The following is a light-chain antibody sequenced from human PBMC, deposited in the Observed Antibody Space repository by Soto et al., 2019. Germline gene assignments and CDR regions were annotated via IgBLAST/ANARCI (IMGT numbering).Light chain of an antibody. V-gene: IGKV3-20*01. CDR3: QQYGSSPAT. Sequence: PGERATLSCMASQSVSSSYLAWYQQKPGQAPRLLIYGASSRATGIPDRFSGSGSGTDFTLTINRLEPEDFAVYYCQQYGSSPATFGQGTKVDIK. CDR1: QSVSSSY. CDR2: GAS. J-gene: IGKJ1*01.